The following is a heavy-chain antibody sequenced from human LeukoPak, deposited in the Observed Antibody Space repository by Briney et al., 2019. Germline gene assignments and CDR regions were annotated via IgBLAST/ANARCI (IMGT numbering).Heavy chain of an antibody. CDR2: IDPNSGGT. Sequence: ASVKVSCKTSGDTFTDYYMHWVRQAPGQGLEWMGWIDPNSGGTNYAQSLQGRVTMTTDTSTSTAYMELRSLRSDDTAVYYCAREGGVGPTAPPDYYSYQMDVWGKGTTVTVSS. CDR1: GDTFTDYY. CDR3: AREGGVGPTAPPDYYSYQMDV. J-gene: IGHJ6*03. D-gene: IGHD1-26*01. V-gene: IGHV1-2*02.